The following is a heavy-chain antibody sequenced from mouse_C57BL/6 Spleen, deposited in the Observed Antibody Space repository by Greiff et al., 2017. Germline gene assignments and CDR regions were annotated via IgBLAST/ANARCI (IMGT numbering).Heavy chain of an antibody. D-gene: IGHD1-1*01. CDR3: AREDYGSSSWFAY. CDR1: GFTFSDYY. J-gene: IGHJ3*01. V-gene: IGHV5-16*01. Sequence: MLVESEGGLVQPGSSMKLSCTASGFTFSDYYMAWVRQVPEKGLEWVANINYDGSSTYYLVSLKSRFIISKDNAKNILYLQMSSLKSEDTATYYCAREDYGSSSWFAYWGQGTLVTVSA. CDR2: INYDGSST.